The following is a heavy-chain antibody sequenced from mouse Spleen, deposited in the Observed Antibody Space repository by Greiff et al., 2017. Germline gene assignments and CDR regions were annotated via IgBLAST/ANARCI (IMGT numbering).Heavy chain of an antibody. CDR1: GYTFTSYW. CDR2: IDPSDSYT. CDR3: ARPYGYGDY. V-gene: IGHV1-69*01. D-gene: IGHD1-2*01. J-gene: IGHJ2*01. Sequence: QVQLQQPGAELVMPGASVKLSCKASGYTFTSYWMHWVKQRPGQGLEWIGEIDPSDSYTNYNQKFKGKATLTVYKSSSTAYMQLSSLTSEDSAVYYCARPYGYGDYWGQGTTLTVSS.